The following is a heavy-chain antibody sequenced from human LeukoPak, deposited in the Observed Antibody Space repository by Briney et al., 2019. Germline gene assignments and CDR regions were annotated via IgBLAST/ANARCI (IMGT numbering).Heavy chain of an antibody. CDR3: ARYEGYCAITSWYRNWCHP. J-gene: IGHJ5*02. CDR1: GYTFTNHG. Sequence: ASVTVSCKASGYTFTNHGISWVRQGPGQGLEWTGWISTYFGNTNYAQQLEAKASMNTITSTSTAFMDLGGLISDDTAVYYCARYEGYCAITSWYRNWCHPWAQGPLVTVS. CDR2: ISTYFGNT. V-gene: IGHV1-18*01. D-gene: IGHD2-15*01.